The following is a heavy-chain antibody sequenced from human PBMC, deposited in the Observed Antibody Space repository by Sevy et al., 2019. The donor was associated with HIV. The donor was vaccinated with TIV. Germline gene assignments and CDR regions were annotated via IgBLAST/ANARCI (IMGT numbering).Heavy chain of an antibody. CDR1: GGSVSTDSYY. D-gene: IGHD4-17*01. Sequence: SETLSLTCTVSGGSVSTDSYYWSWIRQPPGKGLEWIGYLFYSGSTNYNPSLKSRVTISLDTSKNQFSLKLSSVPAADTAVYYCARCRSPYGDYATGSFDYWGQGALVTVSS. CDR3: ARCRSPYGDYATGSFDY. V-gene: IGHV4-61*01. CDR2: LFYSGST. J-gene: IGHJ4*02.